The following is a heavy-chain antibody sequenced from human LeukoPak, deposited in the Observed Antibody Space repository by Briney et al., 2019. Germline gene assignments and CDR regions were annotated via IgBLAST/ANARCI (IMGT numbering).Heavy chain of an antibody. V-gene: IGHV3-23*01. CDR1: GFTFSSYA. CDR3: AGGSYYYDSNGYDLDY. D-gene: IGHD3-22*01. Sequence: GGSLRLSCAASGFTFSSYAMSWVRQAPGKGLEWVSAISGSGGSTYYADSVKGRFTISRDNSKNTLYLQMNSLRAEDTAVYYCAGGSYYYDSNGYDLDYWGQGTLVTVSS. CDR2: ISGSGGST. J-gene: IGHJ4*02.